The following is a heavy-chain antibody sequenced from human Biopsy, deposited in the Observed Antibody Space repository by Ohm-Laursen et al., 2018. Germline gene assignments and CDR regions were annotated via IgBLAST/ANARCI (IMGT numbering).Heavy chain of an antibody. CDR3: GRAVRNQLLTDP. Sequence: ASVKVSCKASGYTFTSYDITWVRQASGQGPEWIGWLNPVSGNSNFGQKFRGRVTVTGDTSISTAYMELSGLTSDDTATYYCGRAVRNQLLTDPWGQGTPVTVTS. V-gene: IGHV1-8*01. CDR2: LNPVSGNS. J-gene: IGHJ5*02. D-gene: IGHD1-7*01. CDR1: GYTFTSYD.